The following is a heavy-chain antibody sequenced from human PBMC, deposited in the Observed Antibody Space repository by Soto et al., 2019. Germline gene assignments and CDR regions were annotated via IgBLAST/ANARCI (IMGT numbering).Heavy chain of an antibody. D-gene: IGHD5-18*01. CDR3: ARGRGGFRSHWFDP. Sequence: PSETLSLTCAVYGGSFSGYYWSWIRQPPGKGLEWIGEINHSGSTNYNPSLKSRVTISVDTSKNQFSLKLSSVTAADTAVYYCARGRGGFRSHWFDPWGQGTLVTVPQ. CDR1: GGSFSGYY. V-gene: IGHV4-34*01. J-gene: IGHJ5*02. CDR2: INHSGST.